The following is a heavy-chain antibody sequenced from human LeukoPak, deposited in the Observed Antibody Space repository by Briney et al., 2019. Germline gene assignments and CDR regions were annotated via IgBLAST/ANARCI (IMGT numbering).Heavy chain of an antibody. Sequence: GGSLRLSXAASGLIFSSYGMHWVRQAPGEGLEWVSYIRHDESKTFYADSVKGRFTISGDNSKNTLYLQMHSLRAEDTALYYCAKPVIPSAYQGTYYMDVWGKGTTVTVSS. J-gene: IGHJ6*03. CDR3: AKPVIPSAYQGTYYMDV. CDR1: GLIFSSYG. V-gene: IGHV3-30*02. D-gene: IGHD3-16*01. CDR2: IRHDESKT.